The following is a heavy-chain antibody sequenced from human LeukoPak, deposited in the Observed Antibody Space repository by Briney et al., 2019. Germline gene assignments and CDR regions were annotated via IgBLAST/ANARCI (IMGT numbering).Heavy chain of an antibody. CDR1: GYSISSGYF. D-gene: IGHD4-11*01. CDR2: FYHSGST. Sequence: PSETLSLTCAVCGYSISSGYFWGWIRQPPGKGLEWIGSFYHSGSTHYNPSLRSRVTISVDTSKNQFSLNLSSVTAADTAVYYCARHDFYSNYPHNWFDPWGQGTLVTISS. CDR3: ARHDFYSNYPHNWFDP. J-gene: IGHJ5*02. V-gene: IGHV4-38-2*01.